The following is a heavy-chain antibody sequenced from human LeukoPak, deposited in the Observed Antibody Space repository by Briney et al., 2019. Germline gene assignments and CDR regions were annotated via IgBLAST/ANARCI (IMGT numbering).Heavy chain of an antibody. CDR3: ARSEYCSGGSCINWFDP. CDR1: GYSFVGYG. CDR2: FNPENGNT. Sequence: GSVKVSCKASGYSFVGYGITWVRQAPGQGLEWMGWFNPENGNTNYAQKFQGWVTMTRDTSISTAYMELSRLRSDDTAVYYCARSEYCSGGSCINWFDPWGQGTLVTVSS. J-gene: IGHJ5*02. V-gene: IGHV1-2*04. D-gene: IGHD2-15*01.